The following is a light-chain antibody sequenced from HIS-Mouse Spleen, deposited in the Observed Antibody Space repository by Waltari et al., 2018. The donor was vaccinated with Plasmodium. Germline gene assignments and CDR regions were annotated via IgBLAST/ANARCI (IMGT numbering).Light chain of an antibody. CDR2: AAS. V-gene: IGKV1-39*01. CDR1: QSISNY. Sequence: DIQMTQSPSSLSASVGDRVTITCRASQSISNYLNWYQQKPGKAPKFLIYAASTLQSGVPSRFSGSGSGTGFTLTISSLQPEDFATYYCQQSYSTWTFGQGTKVEIK. CDR3: QQSYSTWT. J-gene: IGKJ1*01.